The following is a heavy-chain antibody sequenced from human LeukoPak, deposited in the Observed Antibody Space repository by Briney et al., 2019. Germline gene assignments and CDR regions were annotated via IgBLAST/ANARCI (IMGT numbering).Heavy chain of an antibody. CDR1: GYTFTSYD. J-gene: IGHJ5*02. D-gene: IGHD3-3*01. V-gene: IGHV1-8*03. Sequence: ASVEVSCKASGYTFTSYDINWVRQATGQGLEWMGWMNPNSGNTGYAQKFQGRVPITRNTSISTAYMELSSLRSEDTAVYYCATLTTRKFGVDFNWFDPWGQGTLVTVSS. CDR3: ATLTTRKFGVDFNWFDP. CDR2: MNPNSGNT.